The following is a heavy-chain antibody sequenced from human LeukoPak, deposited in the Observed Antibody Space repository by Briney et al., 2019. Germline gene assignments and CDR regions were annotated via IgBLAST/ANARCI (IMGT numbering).Heavy chain of an antibody. CDR3: ARVSRQQLVIDY. CDR2: IYYSGST. J-gene: IGHJ4*02. CDR1: GGSMSPYH. V-gene: IGHV4-59*01. D-gene: IGHD6-13*01. Sequence: PSETLSLTCTVSGGSMSPYHWGWIRQPPGKGLEWTGYIYYSGSTNYNPSLKSRVTISVDTSKNQFSLKLSSVTAADTAVYYCARVSRQQLVIDYWGQGTLVTVSS.